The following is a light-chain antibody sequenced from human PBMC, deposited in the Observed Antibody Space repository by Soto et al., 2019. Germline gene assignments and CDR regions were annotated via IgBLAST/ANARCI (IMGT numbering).Light chain of an antibody. V-gene: IGLV1-51*01. CDR3: GTWESRLSAVV. Sequence: QSALTQPPSVSAAPGQKVTISCSGSSSNIGNNYVSWYQQLPGTAPKLLIYDNNKRPSGIPDRFSGSKSGTSATLGITGRQTGDEADYYCGTWESRLSAVVFVGGTQLPVL. J-gene: IGLJ2*01. CDR2: DNN. CDR1: SSNIGNNY.